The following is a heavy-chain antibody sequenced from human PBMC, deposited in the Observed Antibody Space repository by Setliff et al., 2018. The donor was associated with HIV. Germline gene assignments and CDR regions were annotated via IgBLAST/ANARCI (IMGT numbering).Heavy chain of an antibody. J-gene: IGHJ4*02. CDR3: ARAYFGSGIYY. CDR2: IYSSGST. CDR1: GVSISGHY. V-gene: IGHV4-4*09. D-gene: IGHD3-10*01. Sequence: SETLSLTCFVSGVSISGHYWGWIRQPPGKGLEWLGHIYSSGSTNYNPSLKSRVTISVDTSKNQFSLKLYSVTAADTAVYYCARAYFGSGIYYWGQGTLVTVSS.